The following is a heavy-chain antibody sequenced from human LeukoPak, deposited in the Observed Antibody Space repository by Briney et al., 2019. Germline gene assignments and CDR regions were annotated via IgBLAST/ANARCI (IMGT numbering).Heavy chain of an antibody. J-gene: IGHJ4*02. CDR3: ARIYSGYDGGYYFDY. Sequence: SETLSLTCTVPGGSISSYYWSWIRQPAGKGLEWTGRIYTSGSTNYNPSLKSRVTISVDKSKNQFSLKLSSVTAADTAVYYCARIYSGYDGGYYFDYWGQGTLVTVSS. CDR2: IYTSGST. CDR1: GGSISSYY. V-gene: IGHV4-4*07. D-gene: IGHD5-12*01.